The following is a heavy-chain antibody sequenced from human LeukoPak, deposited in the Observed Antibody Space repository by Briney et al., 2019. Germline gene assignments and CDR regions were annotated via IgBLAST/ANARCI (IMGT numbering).Heavy chain of an antibody. J-gene: IGHJ5*02. Sequence: PSETLSLTCAVYDGSFSAYYWSWIRQPPGKGLEWIGEINRSGNTNYNPSLKSRVTISVDTSKNQFSLMLSSVTAADTAVYYCARGRRAAAACYDPWGQGTLVTVSS. CDR3: ARGRRAAAACYDP. D-gene: IGHD6-13*01. CDR1: DGSFSAYY. CDR2: INRSGNT. V-gene: IGHV4-34*01.